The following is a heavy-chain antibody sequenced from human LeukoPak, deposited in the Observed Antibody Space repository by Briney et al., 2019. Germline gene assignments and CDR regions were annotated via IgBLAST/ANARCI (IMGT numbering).Heavy chain of an antibody. CDR1: EFTVSSNY. V-gene: IGHV3-53*01. CDR3: ARVSTGELDAFDI. D-gene: IGHD7-27*01. J-gene: IGHJ3*02. CDR2: IYSGGTT. Sequence: GGSLRLSCAASEFTVSSNYMSWVRQAPGKGLEWVSVIYSGGTTYYADSVKGRFTISRDNSKNTLYLQMNSLRAEDTAVYYCARVSTGELDAFDIWGQGTMVTVSS.